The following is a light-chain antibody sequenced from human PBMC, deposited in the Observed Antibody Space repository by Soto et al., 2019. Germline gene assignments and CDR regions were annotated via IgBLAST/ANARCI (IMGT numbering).Light chain of an antibody. V-gene: IGKV3-20*01. J-gene: IGKJ4*01. Sequence: ENVLTQSPGTLSLSPGERATLSCRASQSVSSSYLAWYQQKPGQAPRLLIYGASSRATGIPDRFSGSGSGTDFTLTISRLEPEDFAVYYCQQYGSSSLTFGGGTKVEIK. CDR3: QQYGSSSLT. CDR2: GAS. CDR1: QSVSSSY.